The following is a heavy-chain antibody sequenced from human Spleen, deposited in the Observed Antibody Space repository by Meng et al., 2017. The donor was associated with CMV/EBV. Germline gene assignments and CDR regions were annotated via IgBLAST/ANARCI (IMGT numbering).Heavy chain of an antibody. CDR1: GFTFSSYG. Sequence: GESLKISCAASGFTFSSYGMHWVRQAPGKGLEWVAFIRYDGSNKYYADSVKGRFTISRDNSKNTLYLQMNRLRVEDTAVYYCARDPWASDSSGFDYWGQGALVTVSS. CDR3: ARDPWASDSSGFDY. CDR2: IRYDGSNK. V-gene: IGHV3-30*02. J-gene: IGHJ4*02. D-gene: IGHD3-22*01.